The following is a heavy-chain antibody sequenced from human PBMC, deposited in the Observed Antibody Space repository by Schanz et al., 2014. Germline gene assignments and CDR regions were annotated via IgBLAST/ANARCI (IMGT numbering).Heavy chain of an antibody. Sequence: QVQLVQSGAEVKKPGASVKVSCKASGDTFTDYGISWVRQAPGQGLEWMGRISPSSGGTNYAQNFQGRVTMTKDTSINTVYMELSTLTSDDTAVYYCARESVSRTRLFDPWGQGTLVTVSS. CDR3: ARESVSRTRLFDP. J-gene: IGHJ5*02. CDR2: ISPSSGGT. V-gene: IGHV1-2*06. D-gene: IGHD3-3*01. CDR1: GDTFTDYG.